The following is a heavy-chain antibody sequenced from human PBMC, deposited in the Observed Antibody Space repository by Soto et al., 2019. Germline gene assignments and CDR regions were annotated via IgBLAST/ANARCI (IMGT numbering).Heavy chain of an antibody. V-gene: IGHV1-18*01. CDR3: ARGRYFATTHRQWWYFDF. CDR2: ISPANGDK. CDR1: GYTFITSG. Sequence: QVELMQSGPEVKRPGTSVKVSCKASGYTFITSGINWVRQTPGQPLEWVGWISPANGDKKYAQTFKDRVILTSETSTDTVNMELTNLRSDDTAVYFCARGRYFATTHRQWWYFDFWGRGTPVTVSS. J-gene: IGHJ2*01. D-gene: IGHD6-19*01.